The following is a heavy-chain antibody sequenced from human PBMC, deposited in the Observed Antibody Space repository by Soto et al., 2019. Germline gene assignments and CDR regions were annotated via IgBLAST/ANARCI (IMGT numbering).Heavy chain of an antibody. CDR2: ISGSGGTT. Sequence: GGSLRLSCAASGFTFSSYAMSWVRLAQGKGLKWVSAISGSGGTTYYAYTVNGEFTNTTDNSKKTRQLQKNSLIAEYTDVYYCAKGRWSYQVFDYWGQGTLVTVSS. CDR3: AKGRWSYQVFDY. CDR1: GFTFSSYA. D-gene: IGHD1-26*01. J-gene: IGHJ4*02. V-gene: IGHV3-23*01.